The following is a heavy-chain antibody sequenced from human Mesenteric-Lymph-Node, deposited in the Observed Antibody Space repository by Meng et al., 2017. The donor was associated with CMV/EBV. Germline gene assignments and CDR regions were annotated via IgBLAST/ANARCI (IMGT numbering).Heavy chain of an antibody. V-gene: IGHV3-30-3*02. CDR2: LSYGGSNK. CDR3: AKIVGGYTQGFDY. J-gene: IGHJ4*02. D-gene: IGHD5-12*01. CDR1: GFTFSSYE. Sequence: GGSLRLSCAASGFTFSSYEMNWVRQAPGKGLEYVAPLSYGGSNKYYADSMKGRFTISRDNSKNTLYLQMNSLRAEDTAVYYCAKIVGGYTQGFDYWGQGTLVTVSS.